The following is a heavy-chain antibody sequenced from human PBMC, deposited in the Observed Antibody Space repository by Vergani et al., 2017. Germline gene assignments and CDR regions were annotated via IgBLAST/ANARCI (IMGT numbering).Heavy chain of an antibody. V-gene: IGHV3-9*01. Sequence: EVQLVESGGGLVQPGRSLRLSCAASGFTFDDYAMHWVRQAPGKGLEWVSGISWNSGSIGYADSVKGRFTISRDNAKNSLYLQMNSLRAEDTALYYCAKEIDGGFDYWGQGTLVTVSS. CDR2: ISWNSGSI. CDR1: GFTFDDYA. CDR3: AKEIDGGFDY. J-gene: IGHJ4*02. D-gene: IGHD3-10*01.